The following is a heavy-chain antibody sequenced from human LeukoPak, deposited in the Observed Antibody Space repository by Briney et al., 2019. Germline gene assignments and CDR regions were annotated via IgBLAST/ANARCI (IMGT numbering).Heavy chain of an antibody. Sequence: PGGSLRLSCVVSGFTFSSYWMAWVRQPPWKGLEWIGYIYYSGSTYYNPSLKSRVTISVDTSKNQFSLKLSSVTAADTAVYYCAREEIRSWFDPWGQGTLVTVSS. D-gene: IGHD5-24*01. J-gene: IGHJ5*02. CDR1: GFTFSSYW. CDR2: IYYSGST. V-gene: IGHV4-59*12. CDR3: AREEIRSWFDP.